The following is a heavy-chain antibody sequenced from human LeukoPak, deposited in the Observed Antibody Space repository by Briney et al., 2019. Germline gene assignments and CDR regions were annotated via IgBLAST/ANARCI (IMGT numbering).Heavy chain of an antibody. V-gene: IGHV1-8*03. CDR3: ARGAGYSGYDAYFDY. CDR1: GYTFTSYD. J-gene: IGHJ4*02. CDR2: MNPNSGNT. Sequence: ASVKVSCKASGYTFTSYDINWVRQATGQGLEWMGWMNPNSGNTGHAQKFQGRVTITRNTSISTAYMELSSLRSEDTAVYYCARGAGYSGYDAYFDYWGQGTLVTVSS. D-gene: IGHD5-12*01.